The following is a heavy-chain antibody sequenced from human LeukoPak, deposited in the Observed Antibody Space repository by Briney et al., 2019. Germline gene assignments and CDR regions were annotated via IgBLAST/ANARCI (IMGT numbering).Heavy chain of an antibody. CDR2: IYYSGSI. CDR1: GGSISSYY. CDR3: ARTPSYDYVWGSYRIVYNWFDP. J-gene: IGHJ5*02. D-gene: IGHD3-16*02. V-gene: IGHV4-59*01. Sequence: PSETLSLTCTVSGGSISSYYWSWIRQPPGKGLEWIGYIYYSGSINYNPSLKSRVTISVDTSKNQFSLKLSSVTAADTAVYYCARTPSYDYVWGSYRIVYNWFDPWGQGTLVTVSS.